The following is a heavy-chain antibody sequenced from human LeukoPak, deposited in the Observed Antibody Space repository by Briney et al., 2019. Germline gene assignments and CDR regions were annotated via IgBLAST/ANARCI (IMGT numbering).Heavy chain of an antibody. D-gene: IGHD1-26*01. CDR1: GYSFSNYY. J-gene: IGHJ4*02. Sequence: GESLKIYCKGSGYSFSNYYIDWVRQMPGKGLEWMGVMYPGGSDIRYSPSFQGHVTISPDKYIDPAYLQWSSLKASDSAMYYCASRTGSYYPFDSWGQGTLVTVSS. CDR2: MYPGGSDI. CDR3: ASRTGSYYPFDS. V-gene: IGHV5-51*01.